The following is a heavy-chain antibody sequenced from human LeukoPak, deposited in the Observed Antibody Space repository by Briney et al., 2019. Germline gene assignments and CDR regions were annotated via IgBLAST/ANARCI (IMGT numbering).Heavy chain of an antibody. D-gene: IGHD4/OR15-4a*01. Sequence: PSGTLSLTCTVSGGSISTYYWSWIRQPPGKGLEWIGYISYSGNTNYNPSLKSRVSLSVDTSKTQFSLRLSSVTAADTAVYYCAADYGDPDTLDYWGQGTHVTVSS. CDR1: GGSISTYY. CDR2: ISYSGNT. J-gene: IGHJ4*02. CDR3: AADYGDPDTLDY. V-gene: IGHV4-59*01.